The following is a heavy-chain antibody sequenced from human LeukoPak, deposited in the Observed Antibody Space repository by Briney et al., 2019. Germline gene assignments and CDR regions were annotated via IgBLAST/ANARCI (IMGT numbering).Heavy chain of an antibody. V-gene: IGHV3-30*18. Sequence: GGSLRVSCAASGFTFSSYGMHWVRQAPGKGLEWVAVISYDGSDKYYADSVKGRFTISRDNSKNTLYLQMNSLRAEDTALYYCAKDIGGGSSGSPDYHYYGMDVWGQGTTVTVSS. J-gene: IGHJ6*02. CDR1: GFTFSSYG. CDR3: AKDIGGGSSGSPDYHYYGMDV. D-gene: IGHD6-19*01. CDR2: ISYDGSDK.